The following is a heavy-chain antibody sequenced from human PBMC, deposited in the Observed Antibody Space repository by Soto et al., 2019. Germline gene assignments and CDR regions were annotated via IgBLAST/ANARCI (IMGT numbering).Heavy chain of an antibody. CDR2: ISGSGGST. Sequence: VGSLRLSCAASGFTFSSYAMSWVRQAPGKGLEWVSAISGSGGSTYYADSVKGRFTISRDNSKNTLYLQMNSLRAEDTAVYYCAKNDVDIVVVPAAMNYYYYGMDVWGQGTTVTVSS. CDR3: AKNDVDIVVVPAAMNYYYYGMDV. J-gene: IGHJ6*02. V-gene: IGHV3-23*01. CDR1: GFTFSSYA. D-gene: IGHD2-2*01.